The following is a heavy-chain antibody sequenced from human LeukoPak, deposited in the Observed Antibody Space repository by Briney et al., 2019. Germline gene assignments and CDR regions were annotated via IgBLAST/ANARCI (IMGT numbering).Heavy chain of an antibody. CDR2: ISYDVSHK. V-gene: IGHV3-30-3*01. Sequence: GGSLRLSCAASGFTLSDHYMDRVRQAPGKGLEWVAVISYDVSHKYYADSVKGRFTISRDNSKNTLYLQMSSLRAEDTAVYYCARDPSSWYFDYCGQGTLVTVSS. J-gene: IGHJ4*02. CDR3: ARDPSSWYFDY. CDR1: GFTLSDHY. D-gene: IGHD6-13*01.